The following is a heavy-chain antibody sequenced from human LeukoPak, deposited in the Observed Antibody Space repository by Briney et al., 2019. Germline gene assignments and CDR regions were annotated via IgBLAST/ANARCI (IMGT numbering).Heavy chain of an antibody. J-gene: IGHJ5*02. CDR1: GYTFTSSD. Sequence: GASVKVSCKASGYTFTSSDINWVRQATGQGLEWMGWMKPNSGNTGYAQKFQGRVTMTRDTSINTAYMELSSLRFEDTAVYYCARLLTYYDILTGYHGFDPWGQGTLVTVSS. CDR2: MKPNSGNT. CDR3: ARLLTYYDILTGYHGFDP. D-gene: IGHD3-9*01. V-gene: IGHV1-8*01.